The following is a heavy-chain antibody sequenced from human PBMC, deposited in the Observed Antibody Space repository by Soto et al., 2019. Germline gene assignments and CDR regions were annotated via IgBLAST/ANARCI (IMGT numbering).Heavy chain of an antibody. J-gene: IGHJ4*02. CDR3: ARDLCWAFDS. V-gene: IGHV3-48*02. CDR2: ISGGGRPI. Sequence: EVQLVESGGGSVQPGGSLRLSCAASGFTFSTFSMNWVRQAPGRGLEWISYISGGGRPISYADYVKGRFTISRDNAKNSLYLQMDSLTDEDTAVYYCARDLCWAFDSWGQGTLVTVSS. CDR1: GFTFSTFS. D-gene: IGHD2-15*01.